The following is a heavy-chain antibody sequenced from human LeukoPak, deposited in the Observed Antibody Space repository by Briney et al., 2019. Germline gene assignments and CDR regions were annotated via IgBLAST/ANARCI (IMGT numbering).Heavy chain of an antibody. CDR2: ISSSGSTI. D-gene: IGHD3-22*01. J-gene: IGHJ4*02. V-gene: IGHV3-48*03. CDR1: GFTFSSYE. Sequence: PGGSLRLSCAASGFTFSSYEMNWVRQAPGKGLEWVSYISSSGSTIYYADSVKGRFTISRDNAKNSLFLQMNSLRAEDTAVYYCAEDSSAYYIFDHWGQGTLVTVSS. CDR3: AEDSSAYYIFDH.